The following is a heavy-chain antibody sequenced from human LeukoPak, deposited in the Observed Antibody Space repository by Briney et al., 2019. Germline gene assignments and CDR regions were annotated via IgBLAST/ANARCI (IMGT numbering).Heavy chain of an antibody. CDR2: ISSSGSII. V-gene: IGHV3-48*03. CDR1: EFTFSSYD. Sequence: GGSLRLSCVVSEFTFSSYDRNWVRQSPGKGLEWISYISSSGSIIYYTDSVKGRFTISRDNAKNSLYLQMNSLRAEDTDVYYCAKDKGAYYDGSGYFDYWGQGTLVTVSS. CDR3: AKDKGAYYDGSGYFDY. D-gene: IGHD3-22*01. J-gene: IGHJ4*02.